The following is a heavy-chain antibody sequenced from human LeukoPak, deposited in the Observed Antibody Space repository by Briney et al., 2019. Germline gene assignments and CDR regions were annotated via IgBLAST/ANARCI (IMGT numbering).Heavy chain of an antibody. Sequence: SETLSLTCTVSGGSISSSSYYWGWIRQPPGKGLEWIGSIYYSGSTYYNPSLKSRVTISVDTSKNQFSLKLSSVTAADTAVYYCASRGCSSTGCYTYHFDYWGQGTLVTVSS. CDR2: IYYSGST. J-gene: IGHJ4*02. V-gene: IGHV4-39*01. D-gene: IGHD2-2*02. CDR1: GGSISSSSYY. CDR3: ASRGCSSTGCYTYHFDY.